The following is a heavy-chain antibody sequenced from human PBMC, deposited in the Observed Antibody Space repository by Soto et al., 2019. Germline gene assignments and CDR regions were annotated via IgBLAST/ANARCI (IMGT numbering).Heavy chain of an antibody. D-gene: IGHD6-25*01. Sequence: ASVKVSCKASGYSFTTYYMHWVRQAPGQGLEWMGVIDPSGGSTSYAQRFQGRVSMSVDTSKNQVSLELSSVTVADTAVYYCVRGADHYKCGFWGQGTPVTVSS. CDR1: GYSFTTYY. J-gene: IGHJ4*02. CDR2: IDPSGGST. V-gene: IGHV1-46*01. CDR3: VRGADHYKCGF.